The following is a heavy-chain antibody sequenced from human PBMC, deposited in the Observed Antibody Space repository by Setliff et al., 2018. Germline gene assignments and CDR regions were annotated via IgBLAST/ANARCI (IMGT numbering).Heavy chain of an antibody. CDR2: FDPEDGET. CDR1: GYTFTGYY. V-gene: IGHV1-24*01. J-gene: IGHJ6*03. Sequence: ASVKVSCKASGYTFTGYYMHWVRQAPGQGLEWMGGFDPEDGETIYAQKFQGRVTMTEDTSTDTAYMELSSLRSEDTAVYYCATSSKPYYYYYYMDVWGKGTTVTVSS. CDR3: ATSSKPYYYYYYMDV.